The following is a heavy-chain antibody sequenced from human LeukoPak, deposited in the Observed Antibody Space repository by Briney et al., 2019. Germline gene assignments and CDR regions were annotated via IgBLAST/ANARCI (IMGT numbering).Heavy chain of an antibody. V-gene: IGHV1-18*01. Sequence: GASVKVSCKASGYTFTSYGISWVRQAPGQGLEWMGWISAYNGNTNYAQKLQGRVTMTTDTSTNTAYMELRGLRPDDTAVYYCAKDPRVAVSLWSLDYWGQGTLVTVSS. CDR3: AKDPRVAVSLWSLDY. CDR2: ISAYNGNT. CDR1: GYTFTSYG. D-gene: IGHD3-3*01. J-gene: IGHJ4*02.